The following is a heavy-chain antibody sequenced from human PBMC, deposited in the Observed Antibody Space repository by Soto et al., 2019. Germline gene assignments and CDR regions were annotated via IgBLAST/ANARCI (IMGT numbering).Heavy chain of an antibody. D-gene: IGHD3-16*01. CDR1: GGSISSSNYY. J-gene: IGHJ4*02. CDR3: ARHEGSYVTFDY. Sequence: QLQLQESGPGLVKPSETLSLTCTVSGGSISSSNYYWGWIRQPPGKALEWIGSMYSSGNTYYNPSLKSRVTISVGSSRNQFSLKLNSVTVADTAVYYCARHEGSYVTFDYWGQGTLVTVSS. V-gene: IGHV4-39*01. CDR2: MYSSGNT.